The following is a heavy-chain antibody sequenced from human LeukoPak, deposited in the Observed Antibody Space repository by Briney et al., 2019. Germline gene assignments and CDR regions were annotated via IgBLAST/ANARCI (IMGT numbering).Heavy chain of an antibody. V-gene: IGHV3-30*02. CDR2: IRYDGSNK. D-gene: IGHD2-2*01. CDR3: ARGQDIVVVPAAISYYYYYMDV. Sequence: GGSLRLSCAASGFTFSSYGMHWVRQAPGKGLEWVAFIRYDGSNKYYADSVKGRFTISRDNSKNTLYLQMNSLRAEDTAVYYCARGQDIVVVPAAISYYYYYMDVWGKGTTVTVSS. J-gene: IGHJ6*03. CDR1: GFTFSSYG.